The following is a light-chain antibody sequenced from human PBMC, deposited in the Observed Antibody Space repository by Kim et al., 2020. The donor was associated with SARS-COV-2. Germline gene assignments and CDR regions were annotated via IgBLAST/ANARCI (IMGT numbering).Light chain of an antibody. CDR3: CSYAGDGNFLL. J-gene: IGLJ3*02. Sequence: GQKVAISCTGTSSDVDYNFVSWYQQYPGKAPKLIISEVNKRPSGVSTRFSGSKSGNTASLTVSGLQAEDEADYYCCSYAGDGNFLLFGGGTQLTVL. CDR2: EVN. CDR1: SSDVDYNF. V-gene: IGLV2-23*02.